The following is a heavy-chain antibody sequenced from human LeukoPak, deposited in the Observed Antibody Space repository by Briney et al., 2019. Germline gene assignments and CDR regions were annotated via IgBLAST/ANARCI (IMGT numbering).Heavy chain of an antibody. V-gene: IGHV3-23*01. CDR2: ISANSHNI. CDR3: AKDYYYDSSGYYAYTYYFDY. Sequence: PGGSLRLSCAASGFTFSNYAMSWVRHVPGKGLEWVSSISANSHNIYYSDSVKGRFTISRDNSKNTVFLQMSSLRAEDTAVYYCAKDYYYDSSGYYAYTYYFDYWGQGTLVTVSS. CDR1: GFTFSNYA. D-gene: IGHD3-22*01. J-gene: IGHJ4*02.